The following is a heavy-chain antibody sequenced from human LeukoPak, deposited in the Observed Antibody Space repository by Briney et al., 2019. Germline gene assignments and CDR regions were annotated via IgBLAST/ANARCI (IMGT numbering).Heavy chain of an antibody. J-gene: IGHJ4*02. CDR1: GGSISSYY. CDR2: IYYSGST. D-gene: IGHD5-12*01. Sequence: SETLSLTCTVSGGSISSYYWSWIRQPPGKGLEWIGYIYYSGSTNYNPSLKSRVTISVDTSKNQFSLKLSSVTAADTAVYYCERQRDGYNLAFDYWGQGTLVTVSS. V-gene: IGHV4-59*01. CDR3: ERQRDGYNLAFDY.